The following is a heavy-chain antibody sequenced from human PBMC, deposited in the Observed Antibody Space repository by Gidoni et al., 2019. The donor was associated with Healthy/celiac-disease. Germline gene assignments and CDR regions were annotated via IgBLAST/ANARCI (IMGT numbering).Heavy chain of an antibody. CDR2: IYYSGST. D-gene: IGHD3-10*01. J-gene: IGHJ5*02. V-gene: IGHV4-39*01. Sequence: HLQLQESRPGPVKPSETLPLTCTVSCGSISSSSYYWVWIRQPPGKGLGWIGSIYYSGSTYYNQSLKSRVTISVDTSKNQFSLKLSSVTAADTAVYYCARHSDWFDPWGQGTLVTVSS. CDR1: CGSISSSSYY. CDR3: ARHSDWFDP.